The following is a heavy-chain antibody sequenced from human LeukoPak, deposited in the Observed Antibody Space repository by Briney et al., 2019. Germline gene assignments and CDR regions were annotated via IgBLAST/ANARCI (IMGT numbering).Heavy chain of an antibody. Sequence: GGSLRLSCAASGLTFSSYGMSWVRQAPGRGLEWVSAISTTGGTTYYADSVRGRFTISRDNSRNTLYLQMNSLRAEDTAIYYCAKDRRLAAFDYGGQGTLVTVSS. CDR3: AKDRRLAAFDY. CDR1: GLTFSSYG. V-gene: IGHV3-23*01. J-gene: IGHJ4*02. D-gene: IGHD6-25*01. CDR2: ISTTGGTT.